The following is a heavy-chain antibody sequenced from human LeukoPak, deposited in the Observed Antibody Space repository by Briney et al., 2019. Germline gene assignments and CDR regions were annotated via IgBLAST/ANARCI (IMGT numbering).Heavy chain of an antibody. V-gene: IGHV3-53*01. CDR1: GFTFVSYS. Sequence: TGGSLRLSCAASGFTFVSYSMNWVRQAPGKGLEWVSVIYSGGSTYYADSVKGRFTISRDDSKNTLYLQMNSLRAEDTAVYYCARDDPSSGWYGWFDPWGQGTLVTVSS. D-gene: IGHD6-19*01. CDR2: IYSGGST. CDR3: ARDDPSSGWYGWFDP. J-gene: IGHJ5*02.